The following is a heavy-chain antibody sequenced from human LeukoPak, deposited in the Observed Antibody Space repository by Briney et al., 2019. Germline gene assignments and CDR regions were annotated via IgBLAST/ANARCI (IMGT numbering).Heavy chain of an antibody. V-gene: IGHV3-21*01. CDR2: ISSSSSYI. J-gene: IGHJ4*02. CDR1: GFTFSSYS. CDR3: ERDPQRYCSSTSCPSGVDY. Sequence: PGGSLRLSCAASGFTFSSYSMNWVRQAPGKGLEWVSSISSSSSYIYYADSVKGRFTISRDNAKNSLYLQMNSLRAEDTAVYYCERDPQRYCSSTSCPSGVDYWGQGTLVTVSS. D-gene: IGHD2-2*01.